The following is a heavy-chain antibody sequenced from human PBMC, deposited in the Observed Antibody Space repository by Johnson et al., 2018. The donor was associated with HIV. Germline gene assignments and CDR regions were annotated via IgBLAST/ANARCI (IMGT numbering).Heavy chain of an antibody. CDR1: GFTFSAYY. Sequence: QVQLVESGGGLVKPGGSLRLSCTTSGFTFSAYYMSWIRQAPGKGLECVSYISSSGSTMSYADSVKGRFTISRDNARNSLYMEMNGLRAEDTALYYCARQHHYDSSGQGGGLDIGGQGTMVTVSS. D-gene: IGHD3-22*01. V-gene: IGHV3-11*01. CDR2: ISSSGSTM. CDR3: ARQHHYDSSGQGGGLDI. J-gene: IGHJ3*02.